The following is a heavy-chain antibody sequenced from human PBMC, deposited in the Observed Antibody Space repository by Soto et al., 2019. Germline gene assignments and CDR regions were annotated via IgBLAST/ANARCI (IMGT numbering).Heavy chain of an antibody. D-gene: IGHD3-10*01. Sequence: SETLSLTCTVSGGSISSDSYYWGWLRQPPGKGLEWIGSIYYSGSTYYNPSLKSRVTISVDTSKNQFSLKLSSVTAADTAVYYCARHDSYSMVRGVISAFDIWGQGTMVTVSS. CDR1: GGSISSDSYY. CDR2: IYYSGST. CDR3: ARHDSYSMVRGVISAFDI. V-gene: IGHV4-39*01. J-gene: IGHJ3*02.